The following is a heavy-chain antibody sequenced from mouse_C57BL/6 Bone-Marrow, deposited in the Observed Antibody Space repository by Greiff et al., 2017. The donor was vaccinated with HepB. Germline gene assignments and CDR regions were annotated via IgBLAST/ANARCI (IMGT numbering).Heavy chain of an antibody. CDR3: ARSRGNYGYFDV. V-gene: IGHV1-82*01. CDR1: GYAFSSSW. J-gene: IGHJ1*03. Sequence: VQVVESGPELVKPGASVKISCKASGYAFSSSWMNWVKQRPGKGLEWIGRIYPGDGDTNYNGKFKGKATLTADKSSSTAYMQLSSLTSEDSAVYFCARSRGNYGYFDVWGTGTTVTVSS. CDR2: IYPGDGDT. D-gene: IGHD2-1*01.